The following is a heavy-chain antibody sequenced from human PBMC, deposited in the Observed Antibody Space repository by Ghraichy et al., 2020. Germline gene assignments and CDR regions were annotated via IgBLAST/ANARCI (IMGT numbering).Heavy chain of an antibody. CDR1: GFSLSTSGVG. Sequence: SGPTLVKPTQTLTLTCTFSGFSLSTSGVGVGWIRQPPGKALEWLALIYWNDDKRYSPSLKSRLTITKDTSKNQVVLTMTNMDPVDTATYYCAHMGSWLLSGQDAFDIWGQGTMVTVSS. CDR3: AHMGSWLLSGQDAFDI. V-gene: IGHV2-5*01. D-gene: IGHD2-21*02. J-gene: IGHJ3*02. CDR2: IYWNDDK.